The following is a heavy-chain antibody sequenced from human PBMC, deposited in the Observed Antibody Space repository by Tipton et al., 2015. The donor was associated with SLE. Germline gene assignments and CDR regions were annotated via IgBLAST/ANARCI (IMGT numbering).Heavy chain of an antibody. V-gene: IGHV3-23*01. CDR3: AKVTDTAMIYDAFDI. J-gene: IGHJ3*02. Sequence: SLRLSCAASGFTFSNYAMSWVRQAPGKGLEWVAAISGGGDSTYYADSVKGRLTISRDNSKNTLYVQMDSLRADDTAVYYCAKVTDTAMIYDAFDIWGQGTMVTVSS. CDR2: ISGGGDST. D-gene: IGHD5-18*01. CDR1: GFTFSNYA.